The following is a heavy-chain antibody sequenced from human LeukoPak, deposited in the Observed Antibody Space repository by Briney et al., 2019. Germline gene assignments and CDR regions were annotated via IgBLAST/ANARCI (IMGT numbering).Heavy chain of an antibody. CDR2: ITGSGSRT. V-gene: IGHV3-23*01. J-gene: IGHJ3*02. CDR3: AKDRGIIVVVPVDALDR. Sequence: GGSLRLSCTASGFTLSRYAMSGVREAPGKGLEGVSCITGSGSRTYYADSVKGRFTISRDNSKNTLYLQMNSLRAGDTAVYYCAKDRGIIVVVPVDALDRWGQGTMVTVSS. D-gene: IGHD2-2*01. CDR1: GFTLSRYA.